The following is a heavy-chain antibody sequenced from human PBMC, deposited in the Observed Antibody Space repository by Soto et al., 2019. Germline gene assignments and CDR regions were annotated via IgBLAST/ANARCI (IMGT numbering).Heavy chain of an antibody. Sequence: SETLSLTCAVSGGSISSGGYSWSWIRQPPGKGLEWIGYIYHSGSTYYNPSLKSRVTISVDRSKNQFSLKLSSVTAADTAVYYCARSWGYDCVWAPQARFDPWGQGTLVTVSS. CDR2: IYHSGST. V-gene: IGHV4-30-2*01. J-gene: IGHJ5*02. D-gene: IGHD3-16*01. CDR3: ARSWGYDCVWAPQARFDP. CDR1: GGSISSGGYS.